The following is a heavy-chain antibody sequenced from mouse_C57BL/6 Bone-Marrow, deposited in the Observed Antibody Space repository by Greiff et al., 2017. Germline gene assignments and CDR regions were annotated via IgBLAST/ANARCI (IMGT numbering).Heavy chain of an antibody. J-gene: IGHJ2*01. Sequence: VQLQQPGAELVKPGASVKLSCKASGYTFTSYWMHWVKQRPGQGLEWIGMFHPNSGSTNYNEKFKSKATLTVDKSSSTAYMQLNILTSEDSAVYYCARPHYYGSSLDYWGQGTTLTVSS. CDR3: ARPHYYGSSLDY. D-gene: IGHD1-1*01. CDR2: FHPNSGST. CDR1: GYTFTSYW. V-gene: IGHV1-64*01.